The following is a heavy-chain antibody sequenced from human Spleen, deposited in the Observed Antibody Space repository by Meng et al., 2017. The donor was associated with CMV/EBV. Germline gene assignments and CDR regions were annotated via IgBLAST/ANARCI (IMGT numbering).Heavy chain of an antibody. Sequence: GESLKISCAASGFTFSDYAMHWVRQAPGKGLEWVAVISYDGSNKYYTDSVKGRFTISRDNSENTVYLQMNSLRAEDTAVYYWARDPSEDGYASCMDVWGQGTTVTVSS. J-gene: IGHJ6*02. CDR1: GFTFSDYA. D-gene: IGHD5-24*01. CDR3: ARDPSEDGYASCMDV. V-gene: IGHV3-30-3*01. CDR2: ISYDGSNK.